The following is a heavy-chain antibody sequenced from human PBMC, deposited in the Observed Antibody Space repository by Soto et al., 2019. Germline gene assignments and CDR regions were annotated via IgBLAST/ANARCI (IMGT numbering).Heavy chain of an antibody. J-gene: IGHJ6*03. D-gene: IGHD1-26*01. CDR1: SGSISSSNW. CDR2: IYHSGST. V-gene: IGHV4-4*02. Sequence: SETLSLTCAVSSGSISSSNWWSWVRQPPGKGLEWIGEIYHSGSTNYNPSLKSRVTISVDKSKNQFSLKLSSVTAADTAVYYCARSVEPYYYYYYYMDVWAKGPRSPSP. CDR3: ARSVEPYYYYYYYMDV.